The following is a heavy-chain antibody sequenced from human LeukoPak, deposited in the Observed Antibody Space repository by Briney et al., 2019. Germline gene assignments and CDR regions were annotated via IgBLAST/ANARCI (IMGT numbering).Heavy chain of an antibody. CDR3: AKGALGDGFFSGYSFDY. CDR2: TSGSGAST. D-gene: IGHD3-3*01. Sequence: RSGGSLRLSCAASGFTFSSYSMTWVRQAPGKGLEWVSVTSGSGASTYYADSVKGRFTISRDTSKNTLYLQMNSLRAEDTAIYYCAKGALGDGFFSGYSFDYWGQGTLVTVSS. V-gene: IGHV3-23*01. CDR1: GFTFSSYS. J-gene: IGHJ4*02.